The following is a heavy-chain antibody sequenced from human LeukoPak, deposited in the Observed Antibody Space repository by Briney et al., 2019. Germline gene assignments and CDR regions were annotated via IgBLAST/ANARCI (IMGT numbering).Heavy chain of an antibody. CDR1: GFTFSSYS. V-gene: IGHV3-21*01. J-gene: IGHJ4*02. CDR3: ARWDDSSGYYPYYFDY. D-gene: IGHD3-22*01. Sequence: GGSLRLSCAASGFTFSSYSMNWVRQAPGKGLEWVSSISSSSSYIYYADLVKGRFTISRDNAKKSLYLQMNSLRAEDTAVYYCARWDDSSGYYPYYFDYWGQGTLVTVSS. CDR2: ISSSSSYI.